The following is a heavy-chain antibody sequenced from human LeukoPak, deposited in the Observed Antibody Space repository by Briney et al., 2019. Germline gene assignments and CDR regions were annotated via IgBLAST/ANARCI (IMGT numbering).Heavy chain of an antibody. CDR2: IIPIFGTA. J-gene: IGHJ6*02. D-gene: IGHD3-3*01. Sequence: FSVKVSCKASGGTFSSYAIFWVRQAPGHGLEWMGGIIPIFGTADYAQKLQGRVTMTTDTSTSTAYMELRSLRSDDTAVYYCAREPVGITIFGVVIMTCYYCGMDVWGQGTTVTVSS. CDR1: GGTFSSYA. CDR3: AREPVGITIFGVVIMTCYYCGMDV. V-gene: IGHV1-69*05.